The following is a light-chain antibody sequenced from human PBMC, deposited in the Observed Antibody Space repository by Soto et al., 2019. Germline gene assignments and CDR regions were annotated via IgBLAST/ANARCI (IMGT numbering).Light chain of an antibody. CDR3: CSYAGRYTFV. V-gene: IGLV2-14*01. CDR1: SSDVGGYNY. CDR2: EVS. Sequence: QSALTQPASVSGSPGQSITISCTGTSSDVGGYNYVSWYQQHPGKAPKLMIYEVSNRPSGVSNRFSGSKSGNTASLTISGLQDEEEADYSCCSYAGRYTFVFGSGTKVTV. J-gene: IGLJ1*01.